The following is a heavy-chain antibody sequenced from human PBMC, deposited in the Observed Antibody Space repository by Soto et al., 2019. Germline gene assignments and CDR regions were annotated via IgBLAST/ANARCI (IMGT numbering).Heavy chain of an antibody. CDR3: ANNADHRQYLQH. CDR1: GGAFSSYT. Sequence: QVQLVQSGAEVKKPGSSVKVSCKASGGAFSSYTISWVRQAPGQGLEWMGRIIPILVIANYAQKFQDRVTITADQSTNPAYMGLSSLRSEDTAVYYCANNADHRQYLQHWGQGTLVTVSS. J-gene: IGHJ1*01. CDR2: IIPILVIA. D-gene: IGHD1-20*01. V-gene: IGHV1-69*02.